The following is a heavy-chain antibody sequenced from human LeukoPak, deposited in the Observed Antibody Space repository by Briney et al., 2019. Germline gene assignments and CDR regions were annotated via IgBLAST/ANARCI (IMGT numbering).Heavy chain of an antibody. V-gene: IGHV3-11*03. CDR3: ARSGKYCSGGSCYPNWFDP. CDR1: GFTFSDYY. Sequence: GGSLRLSCAASGFTFSDYYMSWIREAPGKGLVWVSYISSSSSYTNYAVSVKGRFTISRDNAKNSLYLQMNSLRAEDTAVYYCARSGKYCSGGSCYPNWFDPWGQGTLVTVSS. CDR2: ISSSSSYT. D-gene: IGHD2-15*01. J-gene: IGHJ5*02.